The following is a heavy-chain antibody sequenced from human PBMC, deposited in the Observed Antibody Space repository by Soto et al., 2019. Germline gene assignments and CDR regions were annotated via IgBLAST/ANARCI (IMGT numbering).Heavy chain of an antibody. Sequence: ASETLSLTCAVSGGSISSGGCSWSWIRQASGKGLEWTAYSHHSGSTNYNPSLKSRVTISVDTSKNQFSLKLSSVTAADTAVYYCARWRAAAGTFDYWGQGTLVTVSS. D-gene: IGHD6-13*01. V-gene: IGHV4-30-2*02. CDR1: GGSISSGGCS. CDR3: ARWRAAAGTFDY. J-gene: IGHJ4*02. CDR2: SHHSGST.